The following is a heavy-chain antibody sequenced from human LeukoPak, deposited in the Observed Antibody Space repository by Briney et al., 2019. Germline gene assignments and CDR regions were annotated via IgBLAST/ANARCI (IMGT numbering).Heavy chain of an antibody. J-gene: IGHJ4*02. V-gene: IGHV4-4*07. CDR1: GGSISSYY. Sequence: PSETLSLTCTVSGGSISSYYWSWTRQPAGQGLEWIGRIYTSGSTNYNPSLKSRVTMSVDTSKNQFSLKLSSVTAADTAVYYCARDSSYSGYDFFDYWGQGTLVTVSS. D-gene: IGHD5-12*01. CDR3: ARDSSYSGYDFFDY. CDR2: IYTSGST.